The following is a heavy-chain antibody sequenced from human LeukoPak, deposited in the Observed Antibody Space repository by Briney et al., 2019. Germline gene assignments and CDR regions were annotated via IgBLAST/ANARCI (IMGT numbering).Heavy chain of an antibody. CDR3: ARGKYYYDSSGYSNFDY. D-gene: IGHD3-22*01. Sequence: SETLSLTCAVYGGSFSGYYWSWIRQPPGKGLEWIGEINHSGSTNYNPSLKSRVTISVDTSKNRFSLKLSSVTAADTAVYYCARGKYYYDSSGYSNFDYWGQGTLVTVSS. CDR1: GGSFSGYY. V-gene: IGHV4-34*09. CDR2: INHSGST. J-gene: IGHJ4*02.